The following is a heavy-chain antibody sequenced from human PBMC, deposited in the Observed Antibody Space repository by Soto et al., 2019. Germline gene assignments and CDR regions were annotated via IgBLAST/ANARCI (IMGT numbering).Heavy chain of an antibody. Sequence: EVQLLESGGGLVQPGGSLRLSCAASGFTFSGYAMSWVRQAPGKGLEWVSAISGSGSSTYYGDSVKGRFTISRDNSKNTLYLQMNSLRAEDTAVYYCAKDRAIGGALDPWGQGTLVTVSS. CDR1: GFTFSGYA. D-gene: IGHD1-26*01. CDR3: AKDRAIGGALDP. CDR2: ISGSGSST. V-gene: IGHV3-23*01. J-gene: IGHJ5*02.